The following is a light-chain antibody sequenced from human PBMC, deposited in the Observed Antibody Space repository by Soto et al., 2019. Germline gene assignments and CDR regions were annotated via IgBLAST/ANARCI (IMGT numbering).Light chain of an antibody. V-gene: IGLV1-47*01. J-gene: IGLJ1*01. CDR3: AAWDDLLRSSSV. CDR1: GSNIGSNY. Sequence: QSVLTQPPSASGTPGQTVTISCSGSGSNIGSNYVDWYQQFPGTAPKLLIYKNSQRPSGVPDRFSGSKSGTSASLAISGLRSEDEVYYYCAAWDDLLRSSSVFGHGPNVTVL. CDR2: KNS.